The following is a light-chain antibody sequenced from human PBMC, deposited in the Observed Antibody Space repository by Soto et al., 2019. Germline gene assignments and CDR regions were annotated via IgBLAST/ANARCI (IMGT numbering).Light chain of an antibody. CDR3: QQYGGSPIT. CDR2: GAS. V-gene: IGKV3-20*01. Sequence: EIVLTQSPGTLSLSPGERATLSCRASQSVGSSYLAWYQQKPGQAPRLLIYGASSRATGIPDRFSGSGSGTDFTLTSSRLEPEDFAVYYCQQYGGSPITFGLGTRLEIK. CDR1: QSVGSSY. J-gene: IGKJ5*01.